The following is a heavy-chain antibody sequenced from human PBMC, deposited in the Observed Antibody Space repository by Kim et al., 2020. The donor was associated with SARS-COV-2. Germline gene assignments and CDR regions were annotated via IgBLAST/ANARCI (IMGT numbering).Heavy chain of an antibody. Sequence: ASVKVSCKASGYTFTGYYMHWVRQAPGQGLEWMGWINPNSGGTNYAQKFQGRVTMTRDTSISTAYMELSGLTYDDTAVYYCATERGIYGSGSCGLFVYWGQGTLVTVSS. V-gene: IGHV1-2*02. CDR1: GYTFTGYY. CDR3: ATERGIYGSGSCGLFVY. D-gene: IGHD3-10*01. CDR2: INPNSGGT. J-gene: IGHJ4*02.